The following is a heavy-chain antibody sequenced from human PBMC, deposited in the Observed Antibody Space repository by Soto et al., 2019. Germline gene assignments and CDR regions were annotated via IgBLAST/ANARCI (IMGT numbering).Heavy chain of an antibody. Sequence: GGSLRLSCEASGFPFDNYAMSWVRQAPGKGLEWVSAISGGSPKEFYAESVKGRFTISRDNSKNTLFLEMNSLRADDAALYYCAKDFSRDSLSKKHSCGADCYTIDPWGQGTQVTVSS. CDR2: ISGGSPKE. CDR3: AKDFSRDSLSKKHSCGADCYTIDP. J-gene: IGHJ5*02. D-gene: IGHD2-21*02. V-gene: IGHV3-23*01. CDR1: GFPFDNYA.